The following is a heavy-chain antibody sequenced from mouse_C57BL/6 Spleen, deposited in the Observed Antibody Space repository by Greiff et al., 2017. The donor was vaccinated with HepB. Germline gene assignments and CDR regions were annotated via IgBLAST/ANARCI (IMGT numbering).Heavy chain of an antibody. CDR1: GYSFTGYY. CDR2: INPSTGGT. V-gene: IGHV1-42*01. CDR3: ARWGGAMDY. J-gene: IGHJ4*01. Sequence: VQLQQSGPELVKPGASVKISCKASGYSFTGYYMNWVKQSPEKSLEWIGEINPSTGGTTYNQKFKAKATLTVDKSSSTAYMQLKSLTSEDSAVYYWARWGGAMDYWGQGTSVTVSS.